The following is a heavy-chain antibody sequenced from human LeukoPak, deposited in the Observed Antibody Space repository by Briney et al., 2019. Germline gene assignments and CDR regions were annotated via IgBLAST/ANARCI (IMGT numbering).Heavy chain of an antibody. V-gene: IGHV1-2*02. CDR1: GYTFTGYY. CDR2: INPNSGGT. CDR3: AREEPRGSGSYLWVY. J-gene: IGHJ4*02. Sequence: GASVKVSCKASGYTFTGYYMHWVRQAPGQGLEWMGWINPNSGGTNYAQKFQGRVTMTRDTSISTAYMELSRLRSDDTAVYYCAREEPRGSGSYLWVYWGQGTLVTVSS. D-gene: IGHD3-10*01.